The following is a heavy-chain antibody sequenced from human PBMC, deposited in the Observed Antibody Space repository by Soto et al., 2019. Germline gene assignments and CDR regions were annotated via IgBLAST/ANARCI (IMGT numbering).Heavy chain of an antibody. V-gene: IGHV3-15*01. CDR2: IKSKTDGGTT. Sequence: GGSLRLSCAASGFTFSNAWMSWVRQAPGKGLEWVGRIKSKTDGGTTDYAAPVKGRFTISRDDSKNTLYLQMNSLKTEDTAVYYCTTAPAPIFEGHDAFDIWGQGTMVTVSS. J-gene: IGHJ3*02. CDR1: GFTFSNAW. CDR3: TTAPAPIFEGHDAFDI. D-gene: IGHD3-3*01.